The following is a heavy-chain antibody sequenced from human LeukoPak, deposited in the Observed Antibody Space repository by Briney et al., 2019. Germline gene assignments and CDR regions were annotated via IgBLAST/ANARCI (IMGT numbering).Heavy chain of an antibody. Sequence: SGGSLRLSCVASGLIFSRYGMHWVRQAPGRGLEWVAFIQYDESNKYYGDSIKGRFTLSRDNSKKTLYLQMKSLSPEPKAVSYGTRGGDYDGSGYYPFDYWGQGTLVTVSS. CDR3: TRGGDYDGSGYYPFDY. CDR2: IQYDESNK. CDR1: GLIFSRYG. J-gene: IGHJ4*02. V-gene: IGHV3-30*02. D-gene: IGHD3-22*01.